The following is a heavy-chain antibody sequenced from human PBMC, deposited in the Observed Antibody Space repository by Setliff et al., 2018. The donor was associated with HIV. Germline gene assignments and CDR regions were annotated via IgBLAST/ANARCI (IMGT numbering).Heavy chain of an antibody. CDR2: ICYSATT. CDR3: ARRSGAAVFYYFDY. D-gene: IGHD6-13*01. CDR1: GGSIGSYC. J-gene: IGHJ4*02. V-gene: IGHV4-59*01. Sequence: SETLSLTCTVSGGSIGSYCWSWIRQPPGKGLEWIGTICYSATTNYNPSLKNRVAISVDTSKNQFSLKLTSATPADTAVYYCARRSGAAVFYYFDYWGQGTLVTVSS.